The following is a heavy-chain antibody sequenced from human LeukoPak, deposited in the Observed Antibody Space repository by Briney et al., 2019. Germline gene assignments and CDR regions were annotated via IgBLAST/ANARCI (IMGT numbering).Heavy chain of an antibody. J-gene: IGHJ6*03. V-gene: IGHV3-48*01. D-gene: IGHD2/OR15-2a*01. CDR1: GFTFSSYD. CDR2: ISSSSRTI. Sequence: GGSLRLSCAASGFTFSSYDMNWVRQAPGKGLEWVSYISSSSRTIYYADSVKGRFTISRDNAKKSLYLQMNSLRAEDTAVYFCARFLNYYYYYMDVWGKGTTVTISS. CDR3: ARFLNYYYYYMDV.